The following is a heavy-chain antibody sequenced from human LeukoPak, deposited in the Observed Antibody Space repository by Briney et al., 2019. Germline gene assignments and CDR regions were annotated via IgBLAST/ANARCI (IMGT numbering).Heavy chain of an antibody. CDR1: GGSISNYY. V-gene: IGHV4-59*08. CDR3: ARHKNLGVAPFDY. J-gene: IGHJ4*02. CDR2: IYYSGST. Sequence: SEILSLTCTVSGGSISNYYWSWIRQPPGKGLEWIGYIYYSGSTNYNPSLKSRVTISIDMSKNQFSLKLSSMPAADTAIYYCARHKNLGVAPFDYWGQGILVTVSS. D-gene: IGHD3-16*01.